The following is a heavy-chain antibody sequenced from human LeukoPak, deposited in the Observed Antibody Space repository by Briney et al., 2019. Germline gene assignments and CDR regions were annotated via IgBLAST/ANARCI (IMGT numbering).Heavy chain of an antibody. CDR2: IYPGDSDT. J-gene: IGHJ6*02. Sequence: GESLKISCKGSGYSFTSYWIGWVRQMPGKGLEWMGIIYPGDSDTRYSPSFQGQVTISADKSISTAYLQWSSLKASDAAMYYCARGYYYGSGSYYNRKDYYGMDVWGQGTTVTVSS. V-gene: IGHV5-51*01. CDR1: GYSFTSYW. D-gene: IGHD3-10*01. CDR3: ARGYYYGSGSYYNRKDYYGMDV.